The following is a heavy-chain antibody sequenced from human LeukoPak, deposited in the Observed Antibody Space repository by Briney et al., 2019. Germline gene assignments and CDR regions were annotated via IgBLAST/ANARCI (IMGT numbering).Heavy chain of an antibody. V-gene: IGHV5-51*01. CDR1: GYSFTSYW. CDR2: IYPGDSDT. J-gene: IGHJ5*02. Sequence: GESLKISCKGSGYSFTSYWIGWVRQMPGKGLEWMGIIYPGDSDTRYGPSFQGQVTISADKSISTAYLQWSSLKASDTAMYYCAKQKAYGSGSYTWFDPWGQGTLVTVSS. CDR3: AKQKAYGSGSYTWFDP. D-gene: IGHD3-10*01.